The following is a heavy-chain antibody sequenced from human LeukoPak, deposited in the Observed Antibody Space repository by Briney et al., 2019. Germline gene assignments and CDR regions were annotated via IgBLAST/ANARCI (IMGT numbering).Heavy chain of an antibody. CDR1: GFTFSSYT. CDR2: ISARGGST. D-gene: IGHD3-22*01. J-gene: IGHJ4*02. Sequence: GGSLRLSCAASGFTFSSYTMNWVRQAPGKGLEWVSSISARGGSTNYADSVKGRFTVSRDNSKNTLYLQMNRLRVEDTALYYCVYGGGSYLPFDYWGQGTLVTVSS. CDR3: VYGGGSYLPFDY. V-gene: IGHV3-23*01.